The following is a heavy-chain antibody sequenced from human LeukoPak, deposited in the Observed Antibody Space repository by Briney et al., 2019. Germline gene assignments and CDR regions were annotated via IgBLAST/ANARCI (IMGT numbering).Heavy chain of an antibody. D-gene: IGHD3-16*02. V-gene: IGHV3-48*02. Sequence: GGSLRLSCAASGFTFSIYSMNWVRQAPGKGLEWVSHISGNRDTIYHADSVKGRFTMSRDNSRNMLYLQMNSLRDEDTAKYYCAKAVSGSYSYQGGDYWGQGTLVTVSS. CDR2: ISGNRDTI. J-gene: IGHJ4*02. CDR1: GFTFSIYS. CDR3: AKAVSGSYSYQGGDY.